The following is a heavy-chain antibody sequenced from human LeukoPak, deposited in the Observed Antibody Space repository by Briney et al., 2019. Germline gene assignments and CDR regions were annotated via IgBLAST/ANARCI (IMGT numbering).Heavy chain of an antibody. CDR3: ARVSRSWHYYGSGSPHYYFDY. CDR2: ISAYNGNT. J-gene: IGHJ4*02. Sequence: ASVKVSCKASGYTFTSYGISWVRQAPGQGLEWMGWISAYNGNTNYAQKLQGRVTMTTDTSTSTAYMELRSLRSDDTAVYYCARVSRSWHYYGSGSPHYYFDYWGQGTLVTVSS. CDR1: GYTFTSYG. D-gene: IGHD3-10*01. V-gene: IGHV1-18*01.